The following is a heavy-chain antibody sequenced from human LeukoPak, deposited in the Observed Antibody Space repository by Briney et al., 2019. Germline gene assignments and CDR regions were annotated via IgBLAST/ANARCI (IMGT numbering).Heavy chain of an antibody. CDR1: GFTFGDYT. CDR2: ITGDDGTT. CDR3: AKGHFGAGHY. D-gene: IGHD3-3*01. Sequence: GGSLRLSCAASGFTFGDYTMHWFRQPPGRGLQWVSLITGDDGTTSYAGSVKGRFTISRDNSKNSLYLHMNSLRNEDTALYYCAKGHFGAGHYWGQGTLVTVSS. V-gene: IGHV3-43*02. J-gene: IGHJ4*02.